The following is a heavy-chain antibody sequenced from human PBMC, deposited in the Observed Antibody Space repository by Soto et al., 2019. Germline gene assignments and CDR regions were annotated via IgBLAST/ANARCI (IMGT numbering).Heavy chain of an antibody. Sequence: EVQLVESGGGLVQPGGSLRLSCAASGFTFSSYAMHWVRQAPGKGLEYVSGISANGGSTYYANSVKGRFTISRDNSKNTLYLQMGSLRAEDMAVYYCARDQRSGWPSFDYWGQGTLVTVSS. V-gene: IGHV3-64*01. CDR1: GFTFSSYA. CDR3: ARDQRSGWPSFDY. J-gene: IGHJ4*02. D-gene: IGHD6-19*01. CDR2: ISANGGST.